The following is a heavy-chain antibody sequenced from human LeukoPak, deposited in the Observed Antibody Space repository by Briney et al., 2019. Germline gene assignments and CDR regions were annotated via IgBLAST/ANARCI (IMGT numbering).Heavy chain of an antibody. D-gene: IGHD6-6*01. CDR3: AKALYSSSSPPEFDY. V-gene: IGHV3-23*01. J-gene: IGHJ4*02. CDR1: GFTFSSYE. CDR2: ISGSGGST. Sequence: PGGSLRLSCAASGFTFSSYEMNWVRQAPGKGLEWVSAISGSGGSTYYADSVKGRFTISRDNSKNTLYLQMNSLRAEDTAVYYCAKALYSSSSPPEFDYWGQGTLVTVSS.